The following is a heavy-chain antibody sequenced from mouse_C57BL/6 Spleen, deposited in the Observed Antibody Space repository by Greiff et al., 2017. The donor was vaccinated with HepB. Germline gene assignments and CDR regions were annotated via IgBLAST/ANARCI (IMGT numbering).Heavy chain of an antibody. CDR2: IDTNSGGT. Sequence: QVQLQQPGAELVKPGASVKLSCKASGYTFTSYWMHWVKQRPGRGLEWIGRIDTNSGGTKYHEKFKSKATLTVDKPSSTAYMQLSSLTTEESAVYYCGRGDYGYDNYYAMDYWGQGTSVTVSS. J-gene: IGHJ4*01. CDR1: GYTFTSYW. CDR3: GRGDYGYDNYYAMDY. D-gene: IGHD2-2*01. V-gene: IGHV1-72*01.